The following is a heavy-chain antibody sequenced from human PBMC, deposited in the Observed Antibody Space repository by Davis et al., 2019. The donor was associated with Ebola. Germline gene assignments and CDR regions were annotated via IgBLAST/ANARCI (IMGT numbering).Heavy chain of an antibody. CDR3: ARGPRMLYPYYYYYGMDV. CDR2: INPNSGGT. V-gene: IGHV1-2*04. J-gene: IGHJ6*02. D-gene: IGHD2-8*01. Sequence: AASVKVSCKASGYTFTGYYMHWVRQAPGQGLEWMGIINPNSGGTNYAQKFQGWVTMTRDTSISTAYMELSRLRSDDTAVYYCARGPRMLYPYYYYYGMDVWGQGTTVTVSS. CDR1: GYTFTGYY.